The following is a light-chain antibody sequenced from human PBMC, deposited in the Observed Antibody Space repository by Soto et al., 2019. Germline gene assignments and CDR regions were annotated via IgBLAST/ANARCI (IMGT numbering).Light chain of an antibody. J-gene: IGKJ4*01. V-gene: IGKV3-15*01. CDR3: QQYYDCPLT. CDR2: GAS. CDR1: QNVSGD. Sequence: EAVMTQSPATLSLSPGERATLSCRASQNVSGDLAWYQQKPGQAPRLLIYGASTRATGIPDRFSGSGSATEFTLTNNGLQSEDFAIFYCQQYYDCPLTFGGGTKVKIK.